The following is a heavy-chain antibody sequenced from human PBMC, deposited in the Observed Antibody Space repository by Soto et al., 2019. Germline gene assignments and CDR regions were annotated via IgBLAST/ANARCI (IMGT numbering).Heavy chain of an antibody. Sequence: EVQLLESGGGLVQPGGSLRLSCAASGFNFNNYAFNWVRQAPGRGLEWVSTVTVAGDATYYADSVRGRFTISRDNSRSTLFLQMNSLRVEDTAVYYCARSGCSYPACYPYYYYVDVWGKGTTVTVSS. D-gene: IGHD2-15*01. CDR3: ARSGCSYPACYPYYYYVDV. CDR1: GFNFNNYA. J-gene: IGHJ6*03. V-gene: IGHV3-23*01. CDR2: VTVAGDAT.